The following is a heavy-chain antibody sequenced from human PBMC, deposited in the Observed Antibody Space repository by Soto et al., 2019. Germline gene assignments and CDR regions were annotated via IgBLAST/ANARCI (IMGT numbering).Heavy chain of an antibody. J-gene: IGHJ4*02. D-gene: IGHD3-10*01. CDR1: GGSISSSSYY. V-gene: IGHV4-39*01. CDR2: IYYSGST. CDR3: GYGSVHPFDY. Sequence: ASETLSLTCTVSGGSISSSSYYWGWIRQPPGKGLEWIGSIYYSGSTYYNPSLKSRVTISVDTSKNQFSLKLSSVTAADTAVYYCGYGSVHPFDYWGQGTLVTVSS.